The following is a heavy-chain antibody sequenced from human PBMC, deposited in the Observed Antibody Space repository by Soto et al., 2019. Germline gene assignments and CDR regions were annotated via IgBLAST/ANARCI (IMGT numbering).Heavy chain of an antibody. J-gene: IGHJ6*02. D-gene: IGHD3-10*01. CDR1: GGSFSGYY. CDR2: INHSGST. V-gene: IGHV4-34*01. CDR3: ASRRSGSNGSGSYYKIHYGMDV. Sequence: SETLSLTCAVYGGSFSGYYWSWIRQPPGKGLEWIGEINHSGSTNYNPSLKSRVTISVDTSKNQFSLTLSSVTAADTAVYYCASRRSGSNGSGSYYKIHYGMDVWGQGTTVTVSS.